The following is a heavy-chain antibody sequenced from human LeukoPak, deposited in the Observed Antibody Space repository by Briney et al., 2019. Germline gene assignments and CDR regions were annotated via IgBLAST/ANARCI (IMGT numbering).Heavy chain of an antibody. Sequence: RTGGSLRLSCAASGFTFSDYSMNWVRQAPGRGLEWVSSISTSSTYIYYADSVKDRFTISRDNAKNSLYLHMNSLRAEDTAVYYCARDPQLRHYYDTSGSYYFDYWGQGTLVTVSS. V-gene: IGHV3-21*01. CDR3: ARDPQLRHYYDTSGSYYFDY. J-gene: IGHJ4*02. CDR1: GFTFSDYS. CDR2: ISTSSTYI. D-gene: IGHD3-22*01.